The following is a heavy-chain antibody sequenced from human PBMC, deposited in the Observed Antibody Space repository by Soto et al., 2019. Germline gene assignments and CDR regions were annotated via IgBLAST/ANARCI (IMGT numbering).Heavy chain of an antibody. Sequence: EIQLLQSGAEVKKPGATVKISCKVSGFTVTDYYLHWLQQAPGEGLEWMGLVDPEDGETPYSPKYQDRVTITADTSTDTAYMVLKSLTAAAAAIYYCAVLHFFGSGSSDSWGQGTLVTVSS. CDR2: VDPEDGET. V-gene: IGHV1-69-2*01. D-gene: IGHD3-3*02. CDR1: GFTVTDYY. J-gene: IGHJ5*01. CDR3: AVLHFFGSGSSDS.